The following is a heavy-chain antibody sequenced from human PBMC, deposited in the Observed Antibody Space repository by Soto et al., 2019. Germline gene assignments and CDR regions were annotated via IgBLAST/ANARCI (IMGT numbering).Heavy chain of an antibody. D-gene: IGHD4-17*01. J-gene: IGHJ4*02. CDR2: IYYSGST. Sequence: PSETLSLTCTVSGGSISSYYWSWIRQPPGKGLEWIGYIYYSGSTNYNPSLKSRVTISVDTSKNQFSLKLSSVTAADTAVYYCVRAYGDYVFDYWGQGTLVTVSS. V-gene: IGHV4-59*01. CDR3: VRAYGDYVFDY. CDR1: GGSISSYY.